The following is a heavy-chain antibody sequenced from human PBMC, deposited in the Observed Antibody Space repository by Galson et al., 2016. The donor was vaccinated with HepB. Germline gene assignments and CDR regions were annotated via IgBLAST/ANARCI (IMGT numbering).Heavy chain of an antibody. CDR3: ARFRSGHLFDY. CDR2: IYQSETT. J-gene: IGHJ4*02. CDR1: GGSISNCYW. Sequence: ETLSLTCAVSGGSISNCYWWSWVRQPPGKGLEWIGEIYQSETTNYNPSLKSRVTISVDKSRNQFSLKLSSVTAADTAVYYCARFRSGHLFDYWGQGTLVTVSS. V-gene: IGHV4-4*02. D-gene: IGHD3-3*01.